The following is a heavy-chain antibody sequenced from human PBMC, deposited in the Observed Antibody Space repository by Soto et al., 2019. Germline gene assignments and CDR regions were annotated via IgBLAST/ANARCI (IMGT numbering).Heavy chain of an antibody. Sequence: EVHILQSGGGLEQPGGSLRLSCAASGFTFSNYAMSWIRQAPGKGLEWVSTIRETGNTYYADSVRGRFATSRDTSENTLYLQMSSLRAEDTAVYYCAKQQMGVIRALDYWGQGTLVTVSS. CDR2: IRETGNT. V-gene: IGHV3-23*01. CDR3: AKQQMGVIRALDY. CDR1: GFTFSNYA. J-gene: IGHJ4*02. D-gene: IGHD1-26*01.